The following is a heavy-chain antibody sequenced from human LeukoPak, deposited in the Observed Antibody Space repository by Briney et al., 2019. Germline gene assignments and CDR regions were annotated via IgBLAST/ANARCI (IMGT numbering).Heavy chain of an antibody. J-gene: IGHJ4*02. Sequence: GGSLRLSCAASGFTFSNSWMNWVRQAPGKGLEWVANIKADGSNRNYADSVKGRFTISRGNSKNSLYLQMNSLRTEDTALYYCAKDRYYYDSSGYYPAYWGQGTLVTVSS. CDR3: AKDRYYYDSSGYYPAY. CDR1: GFTFSNSW. CDR2: IKADGSNR. D-gene: IGHD3-22*01. V-gene: IGHV3-7*05.